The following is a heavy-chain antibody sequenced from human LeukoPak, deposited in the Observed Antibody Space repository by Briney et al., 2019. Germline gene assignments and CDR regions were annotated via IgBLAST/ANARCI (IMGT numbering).Heavy chain of an antibody. CDR2: IHYSGST. CDR3: ARGRYYFDY. V-gene: IGHV4-34*01. Sequence: NPSETLSLTCAVYGGSFSGYYWSWIRQPPGKGLEWIGSIHYSGSTYYNPSLKSRVTISVDTSKNQFTLKLSSVTAANTAVYYCARGRYYFDYWGQGTLVTVSS. CDR1: GGSFSGYY. J-gene: IGHJ4*02.